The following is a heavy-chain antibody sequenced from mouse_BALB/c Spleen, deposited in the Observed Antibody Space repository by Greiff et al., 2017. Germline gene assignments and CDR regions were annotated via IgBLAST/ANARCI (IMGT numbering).Heavy chain of an antibody. J-gene: IGHJ2*01. Sequence: EVQLQESGGGLVQPGGSRKLSCAASGFTFSSFGMHWVRQAPEKGLEWVAYISSGSSTIYYADTVKGRFTISRDNPKNTLFLQMTSLRSEDTAMYYCARRDSFDYWGQGTTLTVSS. CDR2: ISSGSSTI. CDR3: ARRDSFDY. V-gene: IGHV5-17*02. CDR1: GFTFSSFG.